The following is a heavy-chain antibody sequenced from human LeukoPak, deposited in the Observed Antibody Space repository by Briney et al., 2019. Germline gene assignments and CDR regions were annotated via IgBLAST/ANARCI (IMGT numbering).Heavy chain of an antibody. CDR3: ARGVDYGDPVAFDI. Sequence: GRSLRLSCAASGFTFSSYAMHWVRQAPGKGLEWVAVISYDGSNKYYADSVKGRFTISRDNSKNTLYLQMNSLRAEDTAVYYCARGVDYGDPVAFDIWGQGTMVTVSS. D-gene: IGHD4-17*01. V-gene: IGHV3-30-3*01. CDR1: GFTFSSYA. CDR2: ISYDGSNK. J-gene: IGHJ3*02.